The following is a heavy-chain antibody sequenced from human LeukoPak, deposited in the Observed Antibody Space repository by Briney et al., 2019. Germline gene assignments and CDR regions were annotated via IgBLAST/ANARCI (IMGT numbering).Heavy chain of an antibody. Sequence: GGSLRLSCAAFGFTFSSYGMHWVRQAPGKGLEWVAVISYDGSNKYYADSVKGRFTISRDNSKNTLYLRMNSLRAEDTAVYYCARDLGGSSSVLGGQGTLVTVSS. V-gene: IGHV3-30*03. J-gene: IGHJ4*02. CDR3: ARDLGGSSSVL. CDR2: ISYDGSNK. CDR1: GFTFSSYG. D-gene: IGHD6-6*01.